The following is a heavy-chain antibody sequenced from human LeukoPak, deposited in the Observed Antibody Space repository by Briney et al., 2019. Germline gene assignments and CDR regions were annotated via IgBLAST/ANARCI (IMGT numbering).Heavy chain of an antibody. CDR3: ARVDETSNGVCFDY. CDR1: GYTFTDYY. Sequence: GASVKVSCKASGYTFTDYYMHWVRQAPGQGLEWMGWINPYSGGTNYEQKFQGRVTMTRDTSISTAYMEVSRVRSDDTAVYYCARVDETSNGVCFDYWGQGTLVTVSS. J-gene: IGHJ4*02. CDR2: INPYSGGT. D-gene: IGHD2-8*01. V-gene: IGHV1-2*02.